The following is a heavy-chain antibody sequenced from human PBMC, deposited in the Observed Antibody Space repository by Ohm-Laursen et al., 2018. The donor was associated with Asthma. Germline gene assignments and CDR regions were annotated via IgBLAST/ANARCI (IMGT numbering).Heavy chain of an antibody. D-gene: IGHD5-18*01. CDR2: ISGSSSTI. CDR3: ARESRGYSYGYFDY. Sequence: SLRLSCAASGFTFSNYKMNWVRQAPGKGLEWVSYISGSSSTIYYADSVRGRFTISRDNAKNSLYLQMNSLRAEDTAVYYCARESRGYSYGYFDYWGQGTLVTVSS. CDR1: GFTFSNYK. J-gene: IGHJ4*02. V-gene: IGHV3-48*01.